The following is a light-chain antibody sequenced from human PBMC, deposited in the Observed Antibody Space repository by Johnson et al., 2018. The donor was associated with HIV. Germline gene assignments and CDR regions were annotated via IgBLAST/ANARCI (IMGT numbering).Light chain of an antibody. V-gene: IGLV1-51*02. CDR1: SSNIGKNY. CDR3: GTWDSSLSAFNYV. CDR2: ENN. Sequence: QSVLTQPPSVSAAPGQKVTISCSGSSSNIGKNYVSWYQQLPGTAPKLLIYENNKRPSGIPDRFSGSKSGTSATLGITGLQTGDEADYYCGTWDSSLSAFNYVFGTGTKVTVL. J-gene: IGLJ1*01.